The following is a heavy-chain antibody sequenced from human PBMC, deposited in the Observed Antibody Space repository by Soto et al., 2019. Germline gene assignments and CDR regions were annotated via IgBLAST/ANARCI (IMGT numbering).Heavy chain of an antibody. CDR2: INAHSGGT. V-gene: IGHV1-2*02. Sequence: ASVKVSCKASGFSFTGYYIHWLRQAPGQGLEWMGWINAHSGGTEYAQKFQGRVTLTRDTSIATAYLTLTSLTSDDTALYYCAKDLTRQLAYWLDPWGQGTQGHRLL. CDR3: AKDLTRQLAYWLDP. J-gene: IGHJ5*02. D-gene: IGHD6-6*01. CDR1: GFSFTGYY.